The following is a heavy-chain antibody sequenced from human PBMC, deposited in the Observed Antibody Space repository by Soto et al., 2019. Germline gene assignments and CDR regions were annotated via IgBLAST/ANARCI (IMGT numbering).Heavy chain of an antibody. Sequence: GGSLRLSCTASGFTFNKFPMTWVRQAPGKGLEWVSLIGAGGTTTYYADSVKGRFNISRDNSKNALYLQMNSLRAEDTAVYYCARDLTRNDYDILTGYDNWFDPWGQGTLVTVSS. CDR3: ARDLTRNDYDILTGYDNWFDP. CDR2: IGAGGTTT. V-gene: IGHV3-23*01. D-gene: IGHD3-9*01. J-gene: IGHJ5*02. CDR1: GFTFNKFP.